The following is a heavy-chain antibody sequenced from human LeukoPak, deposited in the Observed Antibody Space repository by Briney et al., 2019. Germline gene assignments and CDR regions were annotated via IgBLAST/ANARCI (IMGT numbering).Heavy chain of an antibody. CDR2: IDSDGKST. Sequence: QPGGSLRLSCAASGFTFSSYWMHWVRQAPGKGLVWVSRIDSDGKSTNYADSVKGRFTISRDNAKNTLYLQMNSLRVEDTAVYYCVRDKEVVTGIGWFDPWGQGTLVTVSS. CDR1: GFTFSSYW. J-gene: IGHJ5*02. V-gene: IGHV3-74*01. D-gene: IGHD2-21*02. CDR3: VRDKEVVTGIGWFDP.